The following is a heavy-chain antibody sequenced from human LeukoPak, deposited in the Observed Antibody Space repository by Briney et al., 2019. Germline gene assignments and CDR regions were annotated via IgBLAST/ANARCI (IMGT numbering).Heavy chain of an antibody. V-gene: IGHV4-34*01. D-gene: IGHD2-2*01. Sequence: SETLSLTCAVYGGSFSGYNWSWIRQPPGKGLEWVGEINHSGSTNYNPSLKSRVTISVDTSKNQFSLKLSSVTAADTAVYYRARWFGMRGGYCSSARCYPDYWGQGTLVTVSS. CDR3: ARWFGMRGGYCSSARCYPDY. CDR2: INHSGST. CDR1: GGSFSGYN. J-gene: IGHJ4*02.